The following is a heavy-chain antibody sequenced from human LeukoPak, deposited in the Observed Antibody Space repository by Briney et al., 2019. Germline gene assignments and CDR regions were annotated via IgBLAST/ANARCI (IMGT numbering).Heavy chain of an antibody. J-gene: IGHJ4*02. Sequence: SETLSLTCTVSDGSISSYYWSWVRQAAGKGLEWIGRVYTSGTTKYNSSLKSRVTISVDKSKNQFSLKLTSMTAADTAVYYCASGGHDIQYYFQYWGQGTLVTVSS. D-gene: IGHD5-12*01. CDR2: VYTSGTT. CDR3: ASGGHDIQYYFQY. CDR1: DGSISSYY. V-gene: IGHV4-4*07.